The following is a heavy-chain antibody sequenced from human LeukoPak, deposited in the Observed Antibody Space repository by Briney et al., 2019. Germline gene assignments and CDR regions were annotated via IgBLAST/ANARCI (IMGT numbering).Heavy chain of an antibody. CDR1: GDSISSYY. Sequence: SETLSLTCTVSGDSISSYYWSWVRQPPGKGLEWIGYIYYTGTTNYNPSLKSRLTISVDTSKSQFSLRLSSVTAADTAVYYCARRLTTGTNDYWGQGTLVTVSS. J-gene: IGHJ4*02. CDR2: IYYTGTT. CDR3: ARRLTTGTNDY. D-gene: IGHD1-7*01. V-gene: IGHV4-59*08.